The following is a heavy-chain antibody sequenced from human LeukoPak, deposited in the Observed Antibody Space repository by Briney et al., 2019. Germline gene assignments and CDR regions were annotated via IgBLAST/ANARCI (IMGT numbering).Heavy chain of an antibody. Sequence: SETLSLTCTVSGGSISSYYWSWIRQPPGKGLEWIGYIYYSGNTNYNPSLKSRVTISVDTSNNQFSLKLSSVTAADTAVYYCARRGGGYGGNYYFDYWGQGTLVTVSS. CDR1: GGSISSYY. J-gene: IGHJ4*02. D-gene: IGHD4-23*01. CDR3: ARRGGGYGGNYYFDY. V-gene: IGHV4-59*01. CDR2: IYYSGNT.